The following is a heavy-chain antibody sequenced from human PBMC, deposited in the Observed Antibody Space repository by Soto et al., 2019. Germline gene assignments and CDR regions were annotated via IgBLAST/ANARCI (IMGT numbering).Heavy chain of an antibody. CDR3: VRDQDLGGYDLRPMYGLDV. CDR1: GFTFDDYA. J-gene: IGHJ6*02. V-gene: IGHV3-9*01. Sequence: GGSLRLSCATSGFTFDDYAMHWVRQIPGKGLEWVSGINWNSETVGYADSVKGRFTISRDSAKNSLYLQMTTLRPEDTALYFCVRDQDLGGYDLRPMYGLDVWGQGTTVTVSS. CDR2: INWNSETV. D-gene: IGHD5-12*01.